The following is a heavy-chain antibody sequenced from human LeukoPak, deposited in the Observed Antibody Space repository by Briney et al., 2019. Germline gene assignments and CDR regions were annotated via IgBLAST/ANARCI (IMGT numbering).Heavy chain of an antibody. CDR2: ITRSSSNI. CDR3: ARSNLNDY. J-gene: IGHJ4*02. Sequence: GGSLRLSCAASGFTFSTYSMNWVRQAPGKGLVWVSAITRSSSNIYYADSVKGRFTISRDNAKNSLYLQMNSLRAEGTAVYYCARSNLNDYWGQGTLVTVSS. V-gene: IGHV3-21*01. CDR1: GFTFSTYS. D-gene: IGHD2/OR15-2a*01.